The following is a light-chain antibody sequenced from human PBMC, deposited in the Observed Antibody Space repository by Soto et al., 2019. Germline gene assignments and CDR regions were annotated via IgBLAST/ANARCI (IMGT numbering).Light chain of an antibody. V-gene: IGKV3-15*01. J-gene: IGKJ1*01. CDR2: GAY. CDR1: QSVSSN. Sequence: EIVMTQSPATLSLSPGESATLSCRASQSVSSNLAWYQQKPGQAPRLLIYGAYTRATGIPARFSGSGSGTEFTLTISSLQSEDFAVYYCQQYNNWPPWTCGQGTKVDIK. CDR3: QQYNNWPPWT.